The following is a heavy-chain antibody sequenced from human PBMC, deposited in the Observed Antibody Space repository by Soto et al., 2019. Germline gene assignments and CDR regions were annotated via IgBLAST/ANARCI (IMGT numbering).Heavy chain of an antibody. CDR3: ARGGDSSGYPPFYYGMDV. J-gene: IGHJ6*02. V-gene: IGHV1-18*01. CDR1: GYTFTSYG. Sequence: GASVKVSCKASGYTFTSYGISWVRQAPGQGVEWMGWISAYNGNTNYAQKLQGRVTMTTDTSTSTAYMELRSLRSDDTAVYYCARGGDSSGYPPFYYGMDVWGQGTTVTVSS. D-gene: IGHD3-22*01. CDR2: ISAYNGNT.